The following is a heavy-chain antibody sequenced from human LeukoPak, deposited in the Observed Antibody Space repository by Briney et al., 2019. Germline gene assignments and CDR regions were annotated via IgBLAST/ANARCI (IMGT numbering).Heavy chain of an antibody. V-gene: IGHV4-61*02. CDR3: AKSVAGANDFDY. CDR1: GGSISSGSYY. CDR2: IYISGST. D-gene: IGHD6-19*01. Sequence: SETLSLACTVSGGSISSGSYYGSWIRQPAGKGLEWIGRIYISGSTNYNPSLKSRVTISVDTSKNQFSLKLSSVTAADTAVYYCAKSVAGANDFDYWGQGTLVTVSS. J-gene: IGHJ4*02.